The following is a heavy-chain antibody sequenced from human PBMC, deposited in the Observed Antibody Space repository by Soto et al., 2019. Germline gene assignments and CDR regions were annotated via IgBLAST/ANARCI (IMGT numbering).Heavy chain of an antibody. D-gene: IGHD5-12*01. J-gene: IGHJ4*02. CDR1: GFTFSSYA. V-gene: IGHV3-23*01. CDR3: AKDKVLKRWLQWGYFDY. Sequence: GGSLRLSCAASGFTFSSYAMSWVRQAPGKGLEWVSAISGSGGSTYYADSVKGRFTISRDNSKNTLYLQMNSLRAEDTAVYYCAKDKVLKRWLQWGYFDYWGQGTLVTVSS. CDR2: ISGSGGST.